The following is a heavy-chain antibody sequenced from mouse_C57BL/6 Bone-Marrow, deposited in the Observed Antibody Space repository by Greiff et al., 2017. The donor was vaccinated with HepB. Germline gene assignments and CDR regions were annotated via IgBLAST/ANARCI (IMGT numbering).Heavy chain of an antibody. CDR1: GYTFTDYY. V-gene: IGHV1-26*01. CDR2: INPNNGGT. Sequence: VQLQQSGPELVKPGASVKISCKASGYTFTDYYMNWVKQSHGKSLEWIGDINPNNGGTSYNQKFKGKATLTVDKSSSTAYMELRSLTSEDSAVYYGARGGWLLVSGFAYWGQGTLVTVSA. D-gene: IGHD2-3*01. CDR3: ARGGWLLVSGFAY. J-gene: IGHJ3*01.